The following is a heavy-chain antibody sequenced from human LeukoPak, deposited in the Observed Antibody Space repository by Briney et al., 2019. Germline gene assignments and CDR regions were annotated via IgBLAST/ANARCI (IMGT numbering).Heavy chain of an antibody. CDR2: IYYSGST. V-gene: IGHV4-39*01. Sequence: SETLSLTCTVSGGSISSSSYYWGWIRQPPGKGLEWIGSIYYSGSTYYNPSLKSRVTISVDTSKNQFSLKLSSVTAADTAVYYCARRLGVQTIDLDTRFEPWGQGTLVTVSS. CDR1: GGSISSSSYY. D-gene: IGHD5-24*01. J-gene: IGHJ5*02. CDR3: ARRLGVQTIDLDTRFEP.